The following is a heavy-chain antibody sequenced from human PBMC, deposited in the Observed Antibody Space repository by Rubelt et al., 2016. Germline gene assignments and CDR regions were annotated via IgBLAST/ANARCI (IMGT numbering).Heavy chain of an antibody. Sequence: PGRSLRLSCAASGFTLSSYAMHWVRQAPGKGLEWVAVISYDGRSEYYADSVTGRFTISRDNSQNTLYLQMNSLRVEDTAVYYCATRGSWGLGTLVTVSS. V-gene: IGHV3-30*04. CDR3: ATRGS. J-gene: IGHJ5*02. CDR2: ISYDGRSE. D-gene: IGHD5-12*01. CDR1: GFTLSSYA.